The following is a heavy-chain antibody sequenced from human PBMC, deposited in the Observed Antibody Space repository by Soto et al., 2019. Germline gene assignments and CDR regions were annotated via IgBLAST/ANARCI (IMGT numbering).Heavy chain of an antibody. V-gene: IGHV1-46*01. CDR3: ASHNGNSYCAYDF. D-gene: IGHD2-21*01. J-gene: IGHJ4*02. CDR1: GYTFTSYY. Sequence: ASVKVSCKASGYTFTSYYMHWVRQAPGQGLEWMGVIEPSGGSRSYTQKFQGRVTMTRDTSTSTVYMELSSLRSEDTAVYYGASHNGNSYCAYDFWGQGTLVTFSS. CDR2: IEPSGGSR.